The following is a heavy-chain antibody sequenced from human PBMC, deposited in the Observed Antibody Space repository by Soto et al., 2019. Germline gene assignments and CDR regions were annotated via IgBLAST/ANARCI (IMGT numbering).Heavy chain of an antibody. J-gene: IGHJ5*02. Sequence: EVQLAESGGGLVQPGESLRLSCAASGFTFSSYWMHWVRQAPGKGLVWVSRINSDGSRTNYADSVKGRFTVSRDNAKNTQYLQMNSLRAEDTAVYYCARVLTGSWNWFDPWGQGTLVTVSS. CDR2: INSDGSRT. CDR1: GFTFSSYW. CDR3: ARVLTGSWNWFDP. D-gene: IGHD6-13*01. V-gene: IGHV3-74*01.